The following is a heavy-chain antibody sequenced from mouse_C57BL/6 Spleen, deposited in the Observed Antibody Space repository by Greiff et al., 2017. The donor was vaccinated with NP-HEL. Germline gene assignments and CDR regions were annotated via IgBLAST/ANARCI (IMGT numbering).Heavy chain of an antibody. CDR2: INPSSGYT. CDR1: GYTFTSYW. D-gene: IGHD1-1*01. V-gene: IGHV1-7*01. CDR3: ARFTTVVARGLDY. Sequence: VQLQQSGAELAKPGASVKLSCKASGYTFTSYWMHWVKQRPGQGLEWIGYINPSSGYTKYNQKFKDKATLTADKSSSTAYMQLSSLTYEDSAVYYGARFTTVVARGLDYWGQGTTLTVSS. J-gene: IGHJ2*01.